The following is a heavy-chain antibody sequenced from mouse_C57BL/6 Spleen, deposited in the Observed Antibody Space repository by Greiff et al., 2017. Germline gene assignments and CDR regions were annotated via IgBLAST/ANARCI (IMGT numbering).Heavy chain of an antibody. CDR2: ISSGSSTI. CDR3: ARDYSNYDAMDY. CDR1: GFTFSDYG. Sequence: DVQLVESGGGLVKPGGSLKLSCAASGFTFSDYGMHWVRQAPEKGLEWVAYISSGSSTIYYADTVKGRFTIARDNAKNTLFLQMTSLRSEDTAMYYCARDYSNYDAMDYWGQGTSVTVSS. D-gene: IGHD2-5*01. J-gene: IGHJ4*01. V-gene: IGHV5-17*01.